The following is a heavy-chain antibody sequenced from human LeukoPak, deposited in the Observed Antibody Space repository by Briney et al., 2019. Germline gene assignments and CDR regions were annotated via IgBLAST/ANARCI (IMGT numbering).Heavy chain of an antibody. CDR2: INPNSGGT. D-gene: IGHD2-21*02. CDR3: ASSPNYCGGDCYSYYFDY. J-gene: IGHJ4*02. Sequence: ASVKVSCKASGYTFTGYYMHWVRQAPGQGLEWMGWINPNSGGTNYAQKFQGRVTMTRNTSISTAYMELSSLRSEDTAVYYCASSPNYCGGDCYSYYFDYWGQGTLVTVSS. V-gene: IGHV1-2*02. CDR1: GYTFTGYY.